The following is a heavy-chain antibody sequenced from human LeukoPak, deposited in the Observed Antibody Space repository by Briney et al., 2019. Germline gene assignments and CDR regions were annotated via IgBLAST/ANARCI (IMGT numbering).Heavy chain of an antibody. J-gene: IGHJ3*02. Sequence: LETPSLTCAVYGGAFSGYYWSWVRQPPREGGEWIGEINHSGSTNYNPSLKSRVTISLDTSKNQFSLKVISVTAADTAAYYCTKSDGYGLIRICGRGTMVTVSS. CDR3: TKSDGYGLIRI. D-gene: IGHD3-10*01. CDR2: INHSGST. V-gene: IGHV4-34*03. CDR1: GGAFSGYY.